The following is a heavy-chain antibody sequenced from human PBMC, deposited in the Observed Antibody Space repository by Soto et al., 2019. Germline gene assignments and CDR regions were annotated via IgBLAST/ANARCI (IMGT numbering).Heavy chain of an antibody. D-gene: IGHD3-22*01. CDR2: IWYDGSNE. V-gene: IGHV3-33*01. Sequence: GGSLRLSCAASGFSFSSYGMHWVRQAPGKGLEWVAVIWYDGSNEDYADSVKGRFAISRDNSKNTLYLQMNSLRADDTAVYYCARDRDYYDNSGYELDIWGPGTVVNVAS. CDR1: GFSFSSYG. CDR3: ARDRDYYDNSGYELDI. J-gene: IGHJ3*02.